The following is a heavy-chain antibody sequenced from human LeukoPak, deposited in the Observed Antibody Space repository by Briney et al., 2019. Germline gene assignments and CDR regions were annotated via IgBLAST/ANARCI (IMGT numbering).Heavy chain of an antibody. CDR3: ARVVTGGLRYFDWLSLPPPYYYYYYMDV. CDR2: ISAYNGNT. Sequence: ASVKVSCKASGYTFTSYGISWVRQAPGQGLEWMGWISAYNGNTNYAQKLQGRVTMTTDTSTSTAYMELRSLRSDDTAVYYCARVVTGGLRYFDWLSLPPPYYYYYYMDVWGKGTTVTISS. CDR1: GYTFTSYG. J-gene: IGHJ6*03. D-gene: IGHD3-9*01. V-gene: IGHV1-18*01.